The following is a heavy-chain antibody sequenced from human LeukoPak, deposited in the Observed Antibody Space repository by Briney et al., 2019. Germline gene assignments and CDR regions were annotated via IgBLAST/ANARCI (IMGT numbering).Heavy chain of an antibody. CDR2: ISYDGSNK. CDR1: GFTFSSYG. CDR3: AKDGNWARFEN. J-gene: IGHJ4*02. Sequence: PGRSLRLSCTASGFTFSSYGMHWVRQAPGKGLEWVTVISYDGSNKYYADSVKGRFTISRDNPKNTLYLQMNSPGAEDTAAYYCAKDGNWARFENWGQGTLVTVSS. V-gene: IGHV3-30*18. D-gene: IGHD7-27*01.